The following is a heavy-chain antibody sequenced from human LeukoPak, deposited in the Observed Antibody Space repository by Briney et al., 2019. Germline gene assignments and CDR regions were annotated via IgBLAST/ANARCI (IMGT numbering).Heavy chain of an antibody. Sequence: PSETLSLTCTVSGGSISSYYWSWIRQPPGKGLEWIGNIYYSGSTNYNPSLKSRVTISVDTSKNQFSLKLSSVTAADTAVYYCARHSSSGWDNWFDPWGQGTLVTVSS. V-gene: IGHV4-59*01. D-gene: IGHD6-25*01. CDR2: IYYSGST. CDR3: ARHSSSGWDNWFDP. J-gene: IGHJ5*02. CDR1: GGSISSYY.